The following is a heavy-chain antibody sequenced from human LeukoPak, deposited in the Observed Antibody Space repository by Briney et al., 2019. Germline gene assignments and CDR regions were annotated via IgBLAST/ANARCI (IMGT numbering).Heavy chain of an antibody. CDR2: ISAYNGNT. J-gene: IGHJ6*02. CDR3: ARRQQWLVRDYYYYGMDV. CDR1: GYTFTSYG. Sequence: ASMKVSCKASGYTFTSYGISWVRQAPGQGLEWMGWISAYNGNTNYAQKLQGRVTMTTDTSTSTAYMELRSLRSDDTAVYYCARRQQWLVRDYYYYGMDVWGQGTTVTVSS. D-gene: IGHD6-19*01. V-gene: IGHV1-18*01.